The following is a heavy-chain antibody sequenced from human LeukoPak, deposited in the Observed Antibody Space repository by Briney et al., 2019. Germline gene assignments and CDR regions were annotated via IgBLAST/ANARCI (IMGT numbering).Heavy chain of an antibody. CDR1: GGSISSSSYY. Sequence: KPSETLSLTCTVSGGSISSSSYYWSWIRQPAGKGLEWIGRIYTSGSTNYNPSLKSRVTMSVDTPKNQFSLKLSSVTAADTAVYYCARDSSHGDYVSWFDPWGQGTLVTVSS. V-gene: IGHV4-61*02. D-gene: IGHD4-17*01. J-gene: IGHJ5*02. CDR2: IYTSGST. CDR3: ARDSSHGDYVSWFDP.